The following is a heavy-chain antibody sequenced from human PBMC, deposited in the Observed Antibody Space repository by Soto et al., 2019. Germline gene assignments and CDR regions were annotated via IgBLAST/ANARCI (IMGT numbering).Heavy chain of an antibody. Sequence: QVQLVESGGGVVQPGTSLRLSCVGSGFTFRSYVIHWVRQAPGKGLEWVALTSYDGSNNFYGDSVKGRFTISRHNSRNTVELQMDSLRFEYTALYYCARGGTTGGLDVWGQGTLVSVSS. CDR2: TSYDGSNN. V-gene: IGHV3-33*05. CDR1: GFTFRSYV. J-gene: IGHJ4*02. D-gene: IGHD3-16*01. CDR3: ARGGTTGGLDV.